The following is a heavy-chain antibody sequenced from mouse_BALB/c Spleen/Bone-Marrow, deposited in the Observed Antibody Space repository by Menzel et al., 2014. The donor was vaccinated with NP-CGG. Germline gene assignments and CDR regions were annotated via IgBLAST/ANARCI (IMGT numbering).Heavy chain of an antibody. V-gene: IGHV1-4*02. CDR2: INPSNGYT. CDR3: ARPRYFDY. Sequence: VQLQQSAAELARPGASVKMSCKASGYTFTSYTMHWVKHRPGQGLEWIGYINPSNGYTEYNQKFKDKTTLTVDKSSSTTYMQLSSLTSEDSAVYYCARPRYFDYWGQGTTLTVSS. CDR1: GYTFTSYT. J-gene: IGHJ2*01.